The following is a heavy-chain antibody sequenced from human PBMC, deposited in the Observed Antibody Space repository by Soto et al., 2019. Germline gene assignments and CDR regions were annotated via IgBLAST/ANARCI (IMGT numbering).Heavy chain of an antibody. Sequence: SETLSLTCTVSGGSISSGDYYWSWIRQPPGKGLEWIGYIYYSGSTYYSPSLKSRVTISVDTSKNQFSLKLSSVTAADTAVYYCARDKQDYYDSSGLKTWGQGTLVTVSS. J-gene: IGHJ5*02. V-gene: IGHV4-30-4*01. CDR1: GGSISSGDYY. CDR2: IYYSGST. CDR3: ARDKQDYYDSSGLKT. D-gene: IGHD3-22*01.